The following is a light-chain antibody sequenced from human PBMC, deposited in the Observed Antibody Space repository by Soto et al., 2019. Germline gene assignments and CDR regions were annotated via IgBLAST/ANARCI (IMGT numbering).Light chain of an antibody. Sequence: EIVLTQSPATLSLSPGERATLSCRARQSVSSYLAWYQQKAGQAPRLLIYEASNRATGIPARFSGSGSGTDFTLTISSLEPEDFAVYYCQQRSNWPLTFGGGTKVEIK. J-gene: IGKJ4*01. CDR2: EAS. CDR3: QQRSNWPLT. CDR1: QSVSSY. V-gene: IGKV3-11*01.